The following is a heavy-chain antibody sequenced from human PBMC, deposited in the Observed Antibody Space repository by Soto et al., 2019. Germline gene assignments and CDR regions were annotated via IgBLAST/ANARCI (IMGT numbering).Heavy chain of an antibody. J-gene: IGHJ6*02. CDR1: GLSLRTTGVG. V-gene: IGHV2-5*02. Sequence: QVTLKESGPTLVKHTQTLTLTCTVSGLSLRTTGVGVGWVRQPPGKALEWLALLYWDDDKRYSPSLRSRLTIAKDISEKQVVLTMTNMDTVDTATYYCVQSLCGGDCLEIYSSHAYNGLDVWGQGTTVTVSS. CDR3: VQSLCGGDCLEIYSSHAYNGLDV. CDR2: LYWDDDK. D-gene: IGHD2-21*02.